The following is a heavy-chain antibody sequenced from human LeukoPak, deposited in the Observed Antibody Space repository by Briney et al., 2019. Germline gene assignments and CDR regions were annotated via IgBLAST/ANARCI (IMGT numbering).Heavy chain of an antibody. Sequence: GGSLRLSCAASGFTFSNYAMSWVRQAPGKGLEWVSTISGSGGRTYHADSVKGRFTISRDNSKNTVYLQVDSLRAEDTAVYYCAKSYYYGSGSNYMTFDYWGQGTLVTVSS. CDR2: ISGSGGRT. V-gene: IGHV3-23*01. CDR1: GFTFSNYA. D-gene: IGHD3-10*01. J-gene: IGHJ4*02. CDR3: AKSYYYGSGSNYMTFDY.